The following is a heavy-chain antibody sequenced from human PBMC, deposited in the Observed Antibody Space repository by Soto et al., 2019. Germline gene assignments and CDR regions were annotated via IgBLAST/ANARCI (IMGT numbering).Heavy chain of an antibody. D-gene: IGHD3-16*02. CDR2: IYYSGST. CDR3: ARLDYDYVWGSYRSSAFDI. CDR1: GGSISSSSYY. V-gene: IGHV4-39*01. J-gene: IGHJ3*02. Sequence: SETLSLTCTVSGGSISSSSYYWGWIRQRPGKGLEWIGSIYYSGSTYYNPSLKSRVTISVDTSKNQFSLKLSSVTAADTAVYYCARLDYDYVWGSYRSSAFDIWGQGTMVTVSS.